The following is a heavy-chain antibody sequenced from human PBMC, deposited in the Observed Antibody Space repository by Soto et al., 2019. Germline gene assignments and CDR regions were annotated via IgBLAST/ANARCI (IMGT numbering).Heavy chain of an antibody. Sequence: SETLSLTCTVSGGSISSYYWSWIRQPPGKGLEWIGYIYYSGSTNYNPSLKSRVTISVDTSKNQFSLKLSSVTAADTAVYYCATSPRAESGLFDIWGQGTIVTVSS. V-gene: IGHV4-59*01. D-gene: IGHD6-25*01. CDR2: IYYSGST. J-gene: IGHJ3*02. CDR3: ATSPRAESGLFDI. CDR1: GGSISSYY.